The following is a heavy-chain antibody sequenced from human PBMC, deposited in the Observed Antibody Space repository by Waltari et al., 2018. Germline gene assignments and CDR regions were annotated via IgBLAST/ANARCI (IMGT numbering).Heavy chain of an antibody. D-gene: IGHD1-26*01. CDR1: GYSISSGYY. CDR3: ASLIVGGPFDY. Sequence: ETLSLTCAVSGYSISSGYYWGWIRQPPGKGLEWIGSIYHSGSTYYNPSLKSRVTISVDTSKNQFSLKLSSVTAADTAVYYCASLIVGGPFDYWGQGTLVTVSS. V-gene: IGHV4-38-2*01. J-gene: IGHJ4*02. CDR2: IYHSGST.